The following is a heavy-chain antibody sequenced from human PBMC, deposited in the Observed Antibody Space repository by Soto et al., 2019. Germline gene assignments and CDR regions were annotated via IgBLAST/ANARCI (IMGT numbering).Heavy chain of an antibody. Sequence: QVQLVQSGAEVKRPGASVKVSCKASGYTFTTYYMHWVRQAPGQGLEWLGIINPNGGSTTYAQKFQGRGTMTRDTATSTVYLELSSLRSEDTAVYYCARAGYCSGGTCFHGNCDYWGQGTLGTVS. CDR3: ARAGYCSGGTCFHGNCDY. V-gene: IGHV1-46*01. CDR1: GYTFTTYY. D-gene: IGHD2-15*01. CDR2: INPNGGST. J-gene: IGHJ4*02.